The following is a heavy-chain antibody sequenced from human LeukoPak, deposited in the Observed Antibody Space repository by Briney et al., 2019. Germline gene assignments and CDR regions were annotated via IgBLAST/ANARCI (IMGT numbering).Heavy chain of an antibody. CDR3: AGYRGGGDYDF. CDR1: GFTFSSYW. V-gene: IGHV3-7*04. J-gene: IGHJ4*02. Sequence: HAGGSLRLSCAVSGFTFSSYWMACVRQAPGKGLEWVATIKQDGNVTYYLDSVNGRFTISRDNAKNSLYLQMNSLRAEDTAVYFCAGYRGGGDYDFWGQGTLVTVSS. D-gene: IGHD4-17*01. CDR2: IKQDGNVT.